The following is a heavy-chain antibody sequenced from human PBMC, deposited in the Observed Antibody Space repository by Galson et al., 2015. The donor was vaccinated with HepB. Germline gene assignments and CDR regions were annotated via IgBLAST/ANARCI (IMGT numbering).Heavy chain of an antibody. CDR3: AREGWYGDEREAFDI. D-gene: IGHD4-17*01. J-gene: IGHJ3*02. Sequence: LRLSCAASGFTFSDYYMSWIRQAPGKGLEWVSYISSSGSTIYYADSVKGRFTISRDNAKNSLYLQMNSLRAEDTAVYYCAREGWYGDEREAFDIWGQGTMVTVSS. CDR1: GFTFSDYY. CDR2: ISSSGSTI. V-gene: IGHV3-11*01.